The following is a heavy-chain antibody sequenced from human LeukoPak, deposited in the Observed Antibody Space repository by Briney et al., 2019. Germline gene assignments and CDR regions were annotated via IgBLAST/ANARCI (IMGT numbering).Heavy chain of an antibody. D-gene: IGHD3-10*01. Sequence: GGSLRISCPASGFTFSTYWMTWVRQAPGKGLEWVANIKPSGTETYYGDPVKGRFTISRDNAKNLLYLLMSSLRAEDTAVYSCGRFGDEAGIDNWGQGTLVTVSS. CDR2: IKPSGTET. J-gene: IGHJ4*02. CDR3: GRFGDEAGIDN. CDR1: GFTFSTYW. V-gene: IGHV3-7*01.